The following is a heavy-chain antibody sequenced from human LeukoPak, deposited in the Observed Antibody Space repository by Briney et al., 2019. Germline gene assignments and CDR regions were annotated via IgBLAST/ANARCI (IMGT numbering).Heavy chain of an antibody. CDR3: ARCSSSYYYYYYMDV. Sequence: GGSLRLSCAASGFTVSSNYMSWVRQAPGKGLEWVSVIYSGGSTYYADSVKGRFTISRDNSKNTLYLQMNSLRAEDTGVYYCARCSSSYYYYYYMDVWGKGTTVTVSS. CDR2: IYSGGST. D-gene: IGHD6-13*01. V-gene: IGHV3-53*01. J-gene: IGHJ6*03. CDR1: GFTVSSNY.